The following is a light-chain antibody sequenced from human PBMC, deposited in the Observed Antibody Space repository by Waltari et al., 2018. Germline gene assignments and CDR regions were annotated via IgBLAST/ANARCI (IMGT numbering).Light chain of an antibody. J-gene: IGLJ3*02. V-gene: IGLV2-14*03. CDR3: SSYPRTGTWL. CDR2: DVT. Sequence: QSALTQPASVSGSPGQSVTISCTGTSSDSVDYDFVSWYQQHPGKAPKLIIFDVTTRPSGVSNRFSGSKSGSTAPLTISGLQAEDEADYFCSSYPRTGTWLFGGGTKLTVL. CDR1: SSDSVDYDF.